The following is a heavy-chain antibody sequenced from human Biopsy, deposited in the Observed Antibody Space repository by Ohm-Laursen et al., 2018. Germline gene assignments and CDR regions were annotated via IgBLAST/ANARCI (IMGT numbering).Heavy chain of an antibody. D-gene: IGHD4-23*01. CDR1: EFTFSGYS. J-gene: IGHJ6*02. Sequence: GSLRLSCAAAEFTFSGYSMNWVRQAPGRGLEWVSYISGGGTIYYGDSMRGRVTISRDNAKNSLYLQMHSLRAEDTAVYYCARDTRWSPYSMDVWGQGTTVTVSS. CDR2: ISGGGTI. V-gene: IGHV3-48*04. CDR3: ARDTRWSPYSMDV.